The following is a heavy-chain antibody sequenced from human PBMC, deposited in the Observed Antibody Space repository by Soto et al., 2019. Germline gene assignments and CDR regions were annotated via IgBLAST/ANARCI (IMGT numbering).Heavy chain of an antibody. CDR3: ARGSPRNTDFDY. Sequence: QVQLVESGGGVVQPGRSLRLSCAASGFTFSSYGMHWVRQAPGKGLEWVAVIWYDGSNKYYADSVKGRFTISRDNSKNTLYRQMNCQRAEDTAVYYCARGSPRNTDFDYWGQGTLVTVSS. J-gene: IGHJ4*02. CDR1: GFTFSSYG. CDR2: IWYDGSNK. V-gene: IGHV3-33*01. D-gene: IGHD1-1*01.